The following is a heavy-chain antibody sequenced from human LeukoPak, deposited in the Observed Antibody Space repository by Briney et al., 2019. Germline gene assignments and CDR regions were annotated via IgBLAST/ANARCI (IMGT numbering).Heavy chain of an antibody. D-gene: IGHD2-21*02. CDR1: GVAFNINT. Sequence: GASVKVSCKASGVAFNINTISWVRQAPGQGREWVGGITTVFRTAYYAEKFRGRAAITTDESTNIAYLELSGLRSDDTAVYYCASPTTAQQLITYYFDYWGQGTLVTVSS. CDR3: ASPTTAQQLITYYFDY. J-gene: IGHJ4*02. V-gene: IGHV1-69*05. CDR2: ITTVFRTA.